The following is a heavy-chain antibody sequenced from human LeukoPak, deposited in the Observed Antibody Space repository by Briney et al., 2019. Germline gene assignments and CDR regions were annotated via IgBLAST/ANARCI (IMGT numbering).Heavy chain of an antibody. CDR1: YA. D-gene: IGHD3-10*01. V-gene: IGHV3-30-3*01. CDR3: ARDKEGSGSYFDP. CDR2: ISYDGSNK. Sequence: YAMHWVRQAPGKGLEWVAVISYDGSNKYYADSVKGRFTISRDNSKNTLYLQMNSLRAEDTAVYYCARDKEGSGSYFDPWGQGTLVTVSS. J-gene: IGHJ5*02.